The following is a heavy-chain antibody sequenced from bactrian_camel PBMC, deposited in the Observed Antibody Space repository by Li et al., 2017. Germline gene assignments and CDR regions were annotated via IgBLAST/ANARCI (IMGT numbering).Heavy chain of an antibody. CDR2: IYVGDGST. Sequence: QLVESGGGSVKAGGSLTLSCAASDYLVSRGCMGWFRQAPGNGREGVARIYVGDGSTYYAGSVKGRFTISQDNYNDKDDVNTVYLQMNSLKPEDTGMYYCAAVRPRAHCTRFEELGDWGQGTQVTVS. CDR1: DYLVSRGC. CDR3: AAVRPRAHCTRFEELGD. V-gene: IGHV3S1*01. J-gene: IGHJ4*01. D-gene: IGHD1*01.